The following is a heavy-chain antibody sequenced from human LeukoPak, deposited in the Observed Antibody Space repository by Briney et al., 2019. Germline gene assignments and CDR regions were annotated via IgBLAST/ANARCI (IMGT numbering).Heavy chain of an antibody. Sequence: SVKVSCKASAGTFSSYAISWVRQAPGQGLEWMGGILPVFGAANYAQKFQGRVTITADKTTSTAYMELSSLRSEDTAVYYCARDGFYYDSCSLWFFYLWGGGTLVTVSS. J-gene: IGHJ2*01. CDR2: ILPVFGAA. D-gene: IGHD3-22*01. CDR3: ARDGFYYDSCSLWFFYL. CDR1: AGTFSSYA. V-gene: IGHV1-69*06.